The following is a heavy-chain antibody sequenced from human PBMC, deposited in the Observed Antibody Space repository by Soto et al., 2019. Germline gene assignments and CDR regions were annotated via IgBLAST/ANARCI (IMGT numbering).Heavy chain of an antibody. D-gene: IGHD5-18*01. CDR1: GFTFSSYA. CDR3: AREVRDSAMVSYYYYYDMVA. Sequence: PGGSLRLSCAASGFTFSSYAMSWVRQAPGKGLEWVSAISSSGGSTYYADSVKGRFTISRDNSKNTLYLQMNSLRDEDTAVYYCAREVRDSAMVSYYYYYDMVAWGQGTTVTVS. CDR2: ISSSGGST. J-gene: IGHJ6*02. V-gene: IGHV3-23*01.